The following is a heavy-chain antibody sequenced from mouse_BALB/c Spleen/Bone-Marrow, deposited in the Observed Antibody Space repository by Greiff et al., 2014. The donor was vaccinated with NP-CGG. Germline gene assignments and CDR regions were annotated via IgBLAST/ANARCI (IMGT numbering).Heavy chain of an antibody. Sequence: EVQLQQSGAELVKPGASVKLSCTASGFNIKDTYMHWVKQRPEQGLEWIGRIDPANGNTKYDPKFQGKATITADTSSNTAYLQPSSLTSEDTAVYYCARYYYGSSYFDYWGQGTTLTVSS. D-gene: IGHD1-1*01. CDR1: GFNIKDTY. CDR2: IDPANGNT. CDR3: ARYYYGSSYFDY. J-gene: IGHJ2*01. V-gene: IGHV14-3*02.